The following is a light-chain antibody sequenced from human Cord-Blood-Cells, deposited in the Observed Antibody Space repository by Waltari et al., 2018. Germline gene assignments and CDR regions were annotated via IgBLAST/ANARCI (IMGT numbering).Light chain of an antibody. CDR1: QRISSY. CDR3: QQSYSTPRLT. CDR2: AAS. Sequence: DIQMTQSPSSLSASVGDRVTITCRASQRISSYLNWYQQKPGKAPKLLIYAASSLQSGVPSRFSGSGSRTDFTRTISSLQPEDFATYYCQQSYSTPRLTFGGGTKVEIK. V-gene: IGKV1-39*01. J-gene: IGKJ4*01.